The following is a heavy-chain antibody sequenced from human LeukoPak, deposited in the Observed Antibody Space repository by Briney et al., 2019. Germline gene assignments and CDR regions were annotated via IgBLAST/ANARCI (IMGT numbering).Heavy chain of an antibody. CDR3: ARVGTTRLYGGYPDPDWFDP. D-gene: IGHD5-12*01. CDR1: GGSISIYY. V-gene: IGHV4-59*08. Sequence: SETLSLTCTVSGGSISIYYWSWIRQTPGKGLEWIGYIYYSGSTYYNPSLKSRVTISVDTSKNQFSLKLSSVTAADTAVYYCARVGTTRLYGGYPDPDWFDPWGQGTLVTVSS. J-gene: IGHJ5*02. CDR2: IYYSGST.